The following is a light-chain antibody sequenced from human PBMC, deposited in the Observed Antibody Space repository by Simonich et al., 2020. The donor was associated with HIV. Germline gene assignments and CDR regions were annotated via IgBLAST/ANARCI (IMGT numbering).Light chain of an antibody. CDR2: DAS. V-gene: IGKV3-11*01. Sequence: EIVLTQSPAILSLSPGERATLSCRASQSVSNYLAWYQQKPGQAPRLLIYDASKRATGIPARFSGSGSGTEFTLTINSMQSEDFAVYYCQQYNNWPLFFGQGAKLEIK. CDR1: QSVSNY. CDR3: QQYNNWPLF. J-gene: IGKJ2*01.